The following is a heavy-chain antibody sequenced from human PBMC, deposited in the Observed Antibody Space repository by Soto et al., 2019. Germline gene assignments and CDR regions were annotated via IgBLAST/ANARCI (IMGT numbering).Heavy chain of an antibody. V-gene: IGHV1-69*01. CDR3: AGTREIPYYHGMDV. D-gene: IGHD2-2*02. CDR1: GGTLSSYA. J-gene: IGHJ6*04. CDR2: IIPIFGSA. Sequence: QVQLVQSGAEVKKPGSSVKVSCKAPGGTLSSYAINWVRQAPGQGLEWMGGIIPIFGSANYARKFQGRVTISAEESTSTAYMEVSSLRSEDTAVYYCAGTREIPYYHGMDVWGKGTTVTVSS.